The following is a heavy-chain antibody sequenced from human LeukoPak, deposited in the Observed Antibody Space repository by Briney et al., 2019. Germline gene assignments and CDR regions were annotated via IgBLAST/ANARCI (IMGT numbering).Heavy chain of an antibody. D-gene: IGHD3-10*01. V-gene: IGHV1-69*04. CDR3: ASGITMVRGVTPVDY. CDR1: GGTFSSYA. Sequence: SVKVSCKASGGTFSSYAISWVRQAPGQGLEWMGRIIPILGIANYAQKFQGRVTITADKSTSTAYVELSSLRSEDTAVYYCASGITMVRGVTPVDYWGQGTLVTVSS. J-gene: IGHJ4*02. CDR2: IIPILGIA.